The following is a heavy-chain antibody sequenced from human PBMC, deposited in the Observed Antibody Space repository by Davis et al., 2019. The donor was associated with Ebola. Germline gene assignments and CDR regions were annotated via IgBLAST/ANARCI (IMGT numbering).Heavy chain of an antibody. Sequence: GGSLRLSCAASGFTFSSYGMHWVRQAPGKGLEWVAVIPYDGSNKYYADSVKGRFTISRDNSKNTLYLQMNSLRAEDTAVYYCASRDTAMAALDYWGQGTLVTVSS. J-gene: IGHJ4*02. CDR1: GFTFSSYG. D-gene: IGHD5-18*01. V-gene: IGHV3-30*03. CDR2: IPYDGSNK. CDR3: ASRDTAMAALDY.